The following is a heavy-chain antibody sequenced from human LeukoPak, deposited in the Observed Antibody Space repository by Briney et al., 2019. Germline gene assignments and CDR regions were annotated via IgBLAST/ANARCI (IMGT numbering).Heavy chain of an antibody. J-gene: IGHJ4*02. CDR2: IYSSGNS. CDR3: ARGYSSVADFDY. Sequence: SETLSLTCTVSGDSINSHYYWNWFRQPAGKGLEWIGRIYSSGNSYYNASLQSRVTMSVDTSKNQFSLRLSSVTAADTAVYYCARGYSSVADFDYWGQGTLVTVSS. V-gene: IGHV4-4*07. CDR1: GDSINSHYY. D-gene: IGHD6-19*01.